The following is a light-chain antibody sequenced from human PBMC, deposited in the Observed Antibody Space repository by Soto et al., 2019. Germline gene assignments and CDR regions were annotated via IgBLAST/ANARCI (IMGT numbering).Light chain of an antibody. CDR1: SSDVGGYKY. Sequence: LTQPASVSGSPGQSITISCTGTSSDVGGYKYVSWYQQHPDKAPKLIIYDVTNRPSGISNHFSGSKSGNTASLTISGLQAEDEADYYCSSYTSSSSYVFGTGTKVTVL. CDR2: DVT. CDR3: SSYTSSSSYV. V-gene: IGLV2-14*01. J-gene: IGLJ1*01.